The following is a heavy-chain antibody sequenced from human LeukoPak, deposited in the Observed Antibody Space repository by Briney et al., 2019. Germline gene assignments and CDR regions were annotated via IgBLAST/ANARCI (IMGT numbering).Heavy chain of an antibody. Sequence: SETLSLTCAVYGGSFSGYYWSWIRQPPGKGLEWIGEINHSGSTNYNPSLKSRVTISVDTSKNQFSLKLSSVTAADTAVYYCARHIIAAADYWGQGTLVTVSS. V-gene: IGHV4-34*01. J-gene: IGHJ4*02. CDR3: ARHIIAAADY. CDR1: GGSFSGYY. CDR2: INHSGST. D-gene: IGHD6-13*01.